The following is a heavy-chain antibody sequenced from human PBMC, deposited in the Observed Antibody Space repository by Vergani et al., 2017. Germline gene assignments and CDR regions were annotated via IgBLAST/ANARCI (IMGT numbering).Heavy chain of an antibody. CDR3: ARDPGPSGFGWFDP. V-gene: IGHV3-23*01. J-gene: IGHJ5*02. CDR2: ISASGGST. D-gene: IGHD3-22*01. Sequence: EVQLLESGGGLVQPGESLRLSCTVSGFTFTSYGISWVRQAPGKGLEWVSGISASGGSTYYTDSVKGRFIISRDISKNTLYLQMNSLRAEDTAVYYCARDPGPSGFGWFDPWGQGTLVTVSS. CDR1: GFTFTSYG.